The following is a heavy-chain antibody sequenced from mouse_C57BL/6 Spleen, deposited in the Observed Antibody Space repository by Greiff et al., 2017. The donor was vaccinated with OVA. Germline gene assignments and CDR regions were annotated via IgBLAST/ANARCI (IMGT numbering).Heavy chain of an antibody. CDR2: IYPGSGNT. Sequence: VQLQQSGPELVKPGASVKISCKASGYSFTSYYIHWVKQRPGQGLEWIGWIYPGSGNTKYNEKFKGKATLTADTSSSTAYMQLSSLTSEDSAVYYCARGIYYGTYYFDYWGQGTTLTVSS. D-gene: IGHD2-1*01. J-gene: IGHJ2*01. CDR3: ARGIYYGTYYFDY. CDR1: GYSFTSYY. V-gene: IGHV1-66*01.